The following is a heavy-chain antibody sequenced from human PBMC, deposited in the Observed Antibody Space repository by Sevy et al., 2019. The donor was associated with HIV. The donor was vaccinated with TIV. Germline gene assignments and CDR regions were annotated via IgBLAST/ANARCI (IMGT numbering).Heavy chain of an antibody. CDR2: FDRTDIT. CDR1: GFTLSSYT. Sequence: GGSLRLSCEASGFTLSSYTMNWVRQSPEKGLEWVATFDRTDITHYADSVKGRFIISRDTAKNSLFLQMNSLRDDDTAMYVCVRDGRAIASHFDYWGRGTLVTVSS. CDR3: VRDGRAIASHFDY. V-gene: IGHV3-48*02. D-gene: IGHD1-26*01. J-gene: IGHJ4*02.